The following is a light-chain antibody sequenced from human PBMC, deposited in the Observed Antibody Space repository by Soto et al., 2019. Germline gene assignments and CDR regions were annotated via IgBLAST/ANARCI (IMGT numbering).Light chain of an antibody. V-gene: IGKV3-20*01. Sequence: DIVLTQSPGNLSLSPGERATLSCRASQSVSSSYLAWYQQSPGQAPRLLIYGASSRATGIPDRFSGSGSGTDFTLTISRLEPEDFAVYYCQQYGSSPYTLGQGTNLEIK. CDR3: QQYGSSPYT. CDR1: QSVSSSY. CDR2: GAS. J-gene: IGKJ2*01.